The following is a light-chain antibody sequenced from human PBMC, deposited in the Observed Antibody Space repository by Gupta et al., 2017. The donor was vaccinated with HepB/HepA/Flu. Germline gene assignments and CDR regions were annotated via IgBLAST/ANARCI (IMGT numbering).Light chain of an antibody. J-gene: IGLJ3*02. CDR2: DVS. CDR1: SSDVGGYNY. CDR3: GSYTSSSTWV. Sequence: QPALTQPASVSVSPGHSTTTSCPATSSDVGGYNYVSWYQQHPGKATKLIIYDVSSRPSGVSTRYSGSKSGNTASLMIAGLQAEDEADYYCGSYTSSSTWVFGGGTKLTVL. V-gene: IGLV2-14*01.